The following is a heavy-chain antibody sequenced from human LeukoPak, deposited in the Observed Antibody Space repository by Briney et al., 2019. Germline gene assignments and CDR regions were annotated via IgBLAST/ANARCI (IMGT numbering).Heavy chain of an antibody. CDR3: ASTAVAMKNFFDY. V-gene: IGHV4-59*08. CDR1: GGSISSYY. Sequence: SETLSLTCTVSGGSISSYYWSWIRQPPGKGLEWIGYIYYSGSTNYNPPLKSRVTISVDTSKNQFSLKLSSVTAADTAVYYCASTAVAMKNFFDYCGQGTLVTVSS. D-gene: IGHD6-19*01. J-gene: IGHJ4*02. CDR2: IYYSGST.